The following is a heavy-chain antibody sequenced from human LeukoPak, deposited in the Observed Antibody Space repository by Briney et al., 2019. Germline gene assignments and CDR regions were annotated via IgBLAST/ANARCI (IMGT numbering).Heavy chain of an antibody. D-gene: IGHD5-24*01. CDR2: ISDDASNK. Sequence: GGSLRLSCAASGFIFSSYAMHWVRQAPGKGLEWVAVISDDASNKYYADSVKGRFTISRDNSKNTLYLQMNSLRAEDTAVYYCARGGGYNYASYFYGMDVWGQGTTVTVSS. CDR1: GFIFSSYA. CDR3: ARGGGYNYASYFYGMDV. J-gene: IGHJ6*02. V-gene: IGHV3-30-3*01.